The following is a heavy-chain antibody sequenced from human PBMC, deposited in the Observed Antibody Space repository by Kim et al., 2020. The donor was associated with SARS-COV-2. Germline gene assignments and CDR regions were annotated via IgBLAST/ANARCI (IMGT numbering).Heavy chain of an antibody. CDR3: ASVPPAGYCSGGSCRNYYYYGMDV. CDR2: IYYSGST. V-gene: IGHV4-59*01. D-gene: IGHD2-15*01. Sequence: SETLSLTCTVSGGSISSYYWSWIRQPPGKGLEWIGYIYYSGSTNYNPSLKSRVTISVDTSKNQISLKLSSVTAADTAVYHCASVPPAGYCSGGSCRNYYYYGMDVWGQGTTVTVSS. CDR1: GGSISSYY. J-gene: IGHJ6*02.